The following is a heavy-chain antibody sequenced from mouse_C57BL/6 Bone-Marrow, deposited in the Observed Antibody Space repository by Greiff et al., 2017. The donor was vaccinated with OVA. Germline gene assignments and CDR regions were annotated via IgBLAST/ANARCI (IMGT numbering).Heavy chain of an antibody. D-gene: IGHD1-1*01. CDR1: GFTFSSYG. CDR3: ARHGDYGSFFDY. CDR2: ISSGGSYT. Sequence: EVKLMESGGDLVKPGGSLKLSCAASGFTFSSYGMSWVRQTPDKRLEWVATISSGGSYTYYPASVKGRFTISRDNAKNTLYLQMSSLKSEDTARYDCARHGDYGSFFDYWGQGTTLTVSS. V-gene: IGHV5-6*01. J-gene: IGHJ2*01.